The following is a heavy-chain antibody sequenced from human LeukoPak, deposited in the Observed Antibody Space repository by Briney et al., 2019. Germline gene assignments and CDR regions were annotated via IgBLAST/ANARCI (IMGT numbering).Heavy chain of an antibody. Sequence: GGSLRLSCAASGFTFSSYIMNWVRQAPGKGLEWVSSISSDSSYIYYADSVKGRFTISRDNARNSLYLQMNSLRAEDTAVYYCARGSVGGGNYFDYWGQGTLVTVSS. J-gene: IGHJ4*02. CDR1: GFTFSSYI. CDR2: ISSDSSYI. D-gene: IGHD3-16*01. CDR3: ARGSVGGGNYFDY. V-gene: IGHV3-21*01.